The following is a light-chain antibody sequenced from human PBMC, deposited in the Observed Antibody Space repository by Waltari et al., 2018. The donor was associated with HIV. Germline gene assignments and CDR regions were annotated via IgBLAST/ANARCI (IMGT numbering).Light chain of an antibody. CDR1: RSYL. CDR3: CSYVGVVNSCVS. J-gene: IGLJ2*01. Sequence: QSALTQLASVPGPPGQPITISCTGTRSYLVFWYQQHPGQAPKLIIDEVSKRRTGVSDRFASSKAGTTASPTISGLQAEDEADYHCCSYVGVVNSCVSFGGGTKLTAL. V-gene: IGLV2-23*02. CDR2: EVS.